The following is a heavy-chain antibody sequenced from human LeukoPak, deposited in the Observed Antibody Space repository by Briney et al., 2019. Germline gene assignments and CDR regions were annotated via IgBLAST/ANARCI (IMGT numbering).Heavy chain of an antibody. CDR3: AIESYSSGWYVVDY. Sequence: WESLSLTCAVSGYSISSDYYWAWIRQPPGKGLEWIGSIYHSGSTYYNPSLKSRVTISVDTSKNQFSLKLSSVTAADTAVYYCAIESYSSGWYVVDYWGQGTLVTVSS. V-gene: IGHV4-38-2*02. CDR2: IYHSGST. J-gene: IGHJ4*02. CDR1: GYSISSDYY. D-gene: IGHD6-19*01.